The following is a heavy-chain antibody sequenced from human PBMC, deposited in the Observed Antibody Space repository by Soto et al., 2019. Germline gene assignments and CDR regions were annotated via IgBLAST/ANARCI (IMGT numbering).Heavy chain of an antibody. CDR2: ISAYNGNT. J-gene: IGHJ5*02. V-gene: IGHV1-18*01. Sequence: GAPVKASCKAPGYTLTSYGIRWVRQAPGKGLEWMGWISAYNGNTNYAQKLQGRVTMTTDTSTSTAYMELRSLRSDDTAVYYCARDMSFDYGSPRWFDPWGQGTLVNVSS. CDR3: ARDMSFDYGSPRWFDP. CDR1: GYTLTSYG. D-gene: IGHD4-17*01.